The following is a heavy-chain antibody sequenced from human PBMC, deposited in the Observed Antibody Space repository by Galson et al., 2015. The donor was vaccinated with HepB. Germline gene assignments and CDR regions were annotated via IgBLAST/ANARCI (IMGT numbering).Heavy chain of an antibody. CDR3: ARHTIGRYGGNSALFDY. Sequence: SETLSLTCTVSGGSISSYYWSWIRQPPGKGLEWIGYIYYSGSTNYNPSLKSRVTISVDTSKNQFSLKLSSVTAADTAVYYCARHTIGRYGGNSALFDYWGQGTLVTVSS. CDR2: IYYSGST. D-gene: IGHD4-23*01. J-gene: IGHJ4*02. CDR1: GGSISSYY. V-gene: IGHV4-59*08.